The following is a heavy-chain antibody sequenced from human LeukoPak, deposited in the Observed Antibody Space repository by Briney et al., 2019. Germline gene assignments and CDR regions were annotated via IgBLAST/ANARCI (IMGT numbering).Heavy chain of an antibody. V-gene: IGHV1-46*01. CDR2: INPSGGST. Sequence: GASVKVSCKASGYTFTSYYMHWVRQAPGQGLEWMGIINPSGGSTSYAQKFQGRVTMTRDMSTSTVYMELSSLRSEDTAVYYCARDRGNDILTGYYNFDYWGQGTLVTVSS. J-gene: IGHJ4*02. CDR1: GYTFTSYY. D-gene: IGHD3-9*01. CDR3: ARDRGNDILTGYYNFDY.